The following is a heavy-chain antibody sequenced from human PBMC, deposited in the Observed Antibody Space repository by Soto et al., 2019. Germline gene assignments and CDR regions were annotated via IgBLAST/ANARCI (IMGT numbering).Heavy chain of an antibody. CDR1: GGTFNKFA. CDR3: ARRYCASDNCPLFYYFVDL. J-gene: IGHJ6*02. D-gene: IGHD2-21*02. CDR2: IIPVFRSA. V-gene: IGHV1-69*01. Sequence: VQLVQSGAEVKKTGSSVKVSCKASGGTFNKFAFSWVRQAPGQGFEWMGGIIPVFRSANYAQRFRGRIKLPGDEYTSTVYLYLSDLRSADTAVYYCARRYCASDNCPLFYYFVDLWGLGTTVTVSS.